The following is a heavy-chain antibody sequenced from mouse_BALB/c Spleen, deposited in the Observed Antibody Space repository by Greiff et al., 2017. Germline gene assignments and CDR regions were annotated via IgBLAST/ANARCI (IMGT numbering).Heavy chain of an antibody. CDR2: IRNKANGYTT. V-gene: IGHV7-3*02. J-gene: IGHJ2*01. CDR3: ARDMREGYYFDY. CDR1: GFTFTDYY. Sequence: VMLVESGGGLVQPGGSLRLSCATSGFTFTDYYMSWVRQPPGKALEWLGFIRNKANGYTTEYSASVKGRFTISRDNSQSILYLQMNTLRAEDSATYYCARDMREGYYFDYWGQGTTLTVSS.